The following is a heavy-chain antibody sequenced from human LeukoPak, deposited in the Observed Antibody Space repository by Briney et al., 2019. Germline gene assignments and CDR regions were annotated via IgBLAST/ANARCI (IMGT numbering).Heavy chain of an antibody. V-gene: IGHV1-3*01. CDR3: ARDLNPFYYGSGSYYWFDP. Sequence: ASVKVSCKASGYTFTSYAMHWVRQAPGQRLEWMGWINAGNGNTKYSQKFQGRITITRDTSASTAYMELSSLRSEDTAVYYCARDLNPFYYGSGSYYWFDPWGRGTLVTVSS. CDR1: GYTFTSYA. J-gene: IGHJ5*02. D-gene: IGHD3-10*01. CDR2: INAGNGNT.